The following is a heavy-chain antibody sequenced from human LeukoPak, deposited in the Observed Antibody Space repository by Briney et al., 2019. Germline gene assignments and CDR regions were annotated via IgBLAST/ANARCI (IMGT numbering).Heavy chain of an antibody. CDR2: IDISGDNT. CDR3: ANEIRPNDY. V-gene: IGHV3-23*01. CDR1: GLTFSGRA. J-gene: IGHJ4*02. Sequence: GGSLRLSCAGSGLTFSGRAMTWVRQAPGQGLQWVSSIDISGDNTAYADAVKGRFTISRDNSRSTLYLQMNDLRVEDSAIYYCANEIRPNDYWGQGTLVTVSS.